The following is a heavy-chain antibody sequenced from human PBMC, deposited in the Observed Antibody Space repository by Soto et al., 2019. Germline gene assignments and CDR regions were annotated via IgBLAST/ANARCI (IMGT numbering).Heavy chain of an antibody. CDR1: VYTLTHYG. D-gene: IGHD5-12*01. CDR3: ARGYGDYVLGLDY. Sequence: SVKVSCNAPVYTLTHYGFNLVRQAPGQGLEWMGWIGAYNGNTNYAQKFQGRVTMTTDTSKSTGYMEIRSLRSDDTAVYYCARGYGDYVLGLDYWGQGTLVTASS. V-gene: IGHV1-18*01. J-gene: IGHJ4*02. CDR2: IGAYNGNT.